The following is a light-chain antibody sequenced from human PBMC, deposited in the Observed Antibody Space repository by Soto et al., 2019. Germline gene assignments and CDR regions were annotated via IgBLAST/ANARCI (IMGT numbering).Light chain of an antibody. CDR1: QSLVYSDGNTY. J-gene: IGKJ1*01. CDR2: KVS. CDR3: MLDNHWLRVT. Sequence: DVVMTQSPLSLPVTLGQPATISCRSSQSLVYSDGNTYLNWFQQRPGQSPRRLIYKVSNWDSGVPERFSGSGSGTNFTLKISRMMAEEVGIYSCMLDNHWLRVTFRLGTKVEI. V-gene: IGKV2D-30*01.